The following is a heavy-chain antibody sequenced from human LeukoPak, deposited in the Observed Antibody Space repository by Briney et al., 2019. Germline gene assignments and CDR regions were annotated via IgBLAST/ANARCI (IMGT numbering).Heavy chain of an antibody. V-gene: IGHV3-7*01. CDR2: IKQDRSEK. CDR1: GITFSSYA. Sequence: GGSLRLSCAASGITFSSYAMSWVRQAPGKGLELVANIKQDRSEKYYVDSVKGRFTISRDNAKNSLYLQMNSLGAEDTAVYYCARLREIPVFGVVTKSTSYFDYWGQGTLVTVSS. D-gene: IGHD3-3*01. CDR3: ARLREIPVFGVVTKSTSYFDY. J-gene: IGHJ4*02.